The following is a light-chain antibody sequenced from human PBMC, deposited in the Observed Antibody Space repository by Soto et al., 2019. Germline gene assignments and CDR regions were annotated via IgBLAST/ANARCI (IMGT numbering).Light chain of an antibody. CDR3: ASWDDSLNGWV. CDR2: TND. Sequence: QSVLTQSPSASGTPGQRGAISRSGVDSNIGGNAVNWYHHRPGTAPKLLSYTNDQRPSGVPDRFSGSKSGTSASLVISGLQSEDEADYYCASWDDSLNGWVFGGGTKLTVL. V-gene: IGLV1-44*01. J-gene: IGLJ3*02. CDR1: DSNIGGNA.